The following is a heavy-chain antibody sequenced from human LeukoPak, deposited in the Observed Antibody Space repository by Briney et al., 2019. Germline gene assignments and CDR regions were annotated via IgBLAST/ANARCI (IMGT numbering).Heavy chain of an antibody. CDR1: GFTFSDSY. J-gene: IGHJ4*02. V-gene: IGHV3-11*06. Sequence: PGGSLRLSCAASGFTFSDSYMTWVRQAPGKGVEWVAYISGSGHDINYSESVKGRFTISRDNAKNSLYLQMNSLRAEDTAVYYCAREETGLSSGWYEALDYWGQGTLVTVSS. D-gene: IGHD6-19*01. CDR3: AREETGLSSGWYEALDY. CDR2: ISGSGHDI.